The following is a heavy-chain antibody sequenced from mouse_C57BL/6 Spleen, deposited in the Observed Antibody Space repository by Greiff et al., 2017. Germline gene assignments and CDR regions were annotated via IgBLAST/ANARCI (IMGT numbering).Heavy chain of an antibody. V-gene: IGHV1-55*01. J-gene: IGHJ3*01. Sequence: QVQLQQPGAELVKPGASVKMSCKASGYTFTSYWITWVKQRPGQGLEWIGDIYPGSGSTNYNEKFKSKATLTVDTSSSTAYMQLSSLTSEDSAVYYCAREGTTVVPPAYWGQGTLVTVSA. D-gene: IGHD1-1*01. CDR2: IYPGSGST. CDR3: AREGTTVVPPAY. CDR1: GYTFTSYW.